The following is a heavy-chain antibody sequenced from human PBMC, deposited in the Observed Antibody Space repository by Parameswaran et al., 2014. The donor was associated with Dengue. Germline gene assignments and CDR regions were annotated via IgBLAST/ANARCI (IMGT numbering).Heavy chain of an antibody. V-gene: IGHV1-2*02. CDR3: ARDSRSSDWNYIGWFDP. CDR2: ISPDSGGT. D-gene: IGHD1-7*01. Sequence: WVRQAPGQGLEWMGWISPDSGGTNYAQKFQGRVTMTRDTSISTAYMELSRLRSDDTAVYYCARDSRSSDWNYIGWFDPWGPGEPLVTVSS. J-gene: IGHJ5*02.